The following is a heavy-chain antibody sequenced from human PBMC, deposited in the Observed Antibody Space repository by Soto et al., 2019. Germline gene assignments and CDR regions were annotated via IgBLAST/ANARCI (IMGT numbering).Heavy chain of an antibody. CDR3: ARERTPRTGFDY. J-gene: IGHJ4*02. CDR1: VGSITGYY. Sequence: KTSETLSLTCTVSVGSITGYYWSWIRQSPGKGLEWIGCSYYTGATNYNPSLKSRVTILVYTSKNQFSLTLSSATAADTAVYYCARERTPRTGFDYWGQGTLVTVSS. CDR2: SYYTGAT. D-gene: IGHD7-27*01. V-gene: IGHV4-59*01.